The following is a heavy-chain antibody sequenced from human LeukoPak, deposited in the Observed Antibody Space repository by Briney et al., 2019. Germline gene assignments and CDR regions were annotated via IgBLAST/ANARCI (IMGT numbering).Heavy chain of an antibody. J-gene: IGHJ4*02. Sequence: PGGSLRLSCAASGFTVSSNYMSWVRQAPGKGLEWVSLIYSGGSTYYADSVKGRFTISRDNSKNIVDLQMNSLRAEDTAVYYCARDYDSGTYYINYWGQGTLVTVSS. CDR2: IYSGGST. V-gene: IGHV3-53*05. CDR1: GFTVSSNY. CDR3: ARDYDSGTYYINY. D-gene: IGHD3-10*01.